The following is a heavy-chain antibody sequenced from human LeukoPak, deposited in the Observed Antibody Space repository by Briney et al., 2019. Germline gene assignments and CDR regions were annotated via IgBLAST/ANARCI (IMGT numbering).Heavy chain of an antibody. CDR2: VDPEDGET. CDR3: ARGLGGVRGVPDY. D-gene: IGHD3-10*01. V-gene: IGHV1-69-2*01. Sequence: GATVKISCKASGYTFTDYYMHWVQQAPGKGLEWMRRVDPEDGETIYAEKFQGRVTMTRNTSISTAYMELSSLRSEDTAVYYCARGLGGVRGVPDYWGQGTLVTVSS. J-gene: IGHJ4*02. CDR1: GYTFTDYY.